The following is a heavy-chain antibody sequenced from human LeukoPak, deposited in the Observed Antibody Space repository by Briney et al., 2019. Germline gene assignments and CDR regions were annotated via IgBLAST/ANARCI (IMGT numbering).Heavy chain of an antibody. CDR1: GFTFSSHW. Sequence: GGSLRLSCAASGFTFSSHWMHWVRQAPGKGLVWVSRINSEGRNINYADSVKGRFTISRDNAKNTLYLQMNSLRVEDTAVYYCTRGPPDGSGNYYPGDFWGQGTLVTVSS. CDR3: TRGPPDGSGNYYPGDF. V-gene: IGHV3-74*01. D-gene: IGHD3-10*01. J-gene: IGHJ4*02. CDR2: INSEGRNI.